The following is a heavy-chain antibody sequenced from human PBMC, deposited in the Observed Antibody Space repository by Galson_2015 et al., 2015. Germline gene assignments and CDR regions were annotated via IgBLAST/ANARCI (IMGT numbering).Heavy chain of an antibody. J-gene: IGHJ4*02. Sequence: AVKVSCKASGYTFSSYSIHWVRQAPGQGHEWLGLMKTSGGDTKYTQKFQGRGSETRDTSTSTVYMELSSLRSGDTAVYYCARGDSAGISQGFDNWGQGTLFTVSS. CDR1: GYTFSSYS. V-gene: IGHV1-46*03. CDR3: ARGDSAGISQGFDN. D-gene: IGHD2-15*01. CDR2: MKTSGGDT.